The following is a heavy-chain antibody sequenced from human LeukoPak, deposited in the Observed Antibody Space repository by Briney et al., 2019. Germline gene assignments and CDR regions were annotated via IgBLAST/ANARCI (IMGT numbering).Heavy chain of an antibody. D-gene: IGHD3-22*01. CDR1: GGSISSSSYY. V-gene: IGHV4-39*01. J-gene: IGHJ4*02. Sequence: SETLSLTWTLSGGSISSSSYYWGWIRQPPGKGLEWIGSIYYSGSTYYNPSLKSRVTISVDTSKNQFSLKLSSVTAADTAVYYCASLKVLYYYDSSGHFDYWGQGTLVTVSS. CDR2: IYYSGST. CDR3: ASLKVLYYYDSSGHFDY.